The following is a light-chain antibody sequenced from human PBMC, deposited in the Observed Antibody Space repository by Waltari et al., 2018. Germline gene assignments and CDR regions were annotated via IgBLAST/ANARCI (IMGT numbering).Light chain of an antibody. J-gene: IGLJ2*01. Sequence: QSALTQPPSASGSPGQSVTISCTGTDDDIGGYEYFPWYQQHPGKAPKVLIYEVTKRPSGVPDRFSGSKSGNTASLTVSGLQAEDEADYYCSSYAGRNIVIFGGGTKLTVL. CDR2: EVT. CDR3: SSYAGRNIVI. V-gene: IGLV2-8*01. CDR1: DDDIGGYEY.